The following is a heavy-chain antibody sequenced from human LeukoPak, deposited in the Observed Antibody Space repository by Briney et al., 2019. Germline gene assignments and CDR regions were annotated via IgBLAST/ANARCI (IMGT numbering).Heavy chain of an antibody. CDR1: GGSISSYY. CDR2: IYTSGST. CDR3: ASEGYPKSSDY. D-gene: IGHD6-13*01. J-gene: IGHJ4*02. V-gene: IGHV4-4*07. Sequence: SETLSLTCTVSGGSISSYYWSWLRQPAGKGLEWIGRIYTSGSTNYNPSLKSRVTMSVDTSKNQFSLKLSSVTAADTAVYYCASEGYPKSSDYWGQGTLVTVSS.